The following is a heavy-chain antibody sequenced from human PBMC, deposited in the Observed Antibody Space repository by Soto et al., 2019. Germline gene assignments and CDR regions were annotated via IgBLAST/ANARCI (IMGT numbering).Heavy chain of an antibody. J-gene: IGHJ3*02. CDR3: AIRGPRRTPSSVYDSSEESFDI. V-gene: IGHV4-4*07. Sequence: QVQLQESGPGLVKPSETLSLTCTVSGGSISRYYWSWIRQPAGKGLEWIGRIYTCGSTNYNPSLKSRVTMAVDTSKNQFSLKLSSVTAADTAVYYCAIRGPRRTPSSVYDSSEESFDIWGQGTMVTVSS. CDR1: GGSISRYY. CDR2: IYTCGST. D-gene: IGHD3-22*01.